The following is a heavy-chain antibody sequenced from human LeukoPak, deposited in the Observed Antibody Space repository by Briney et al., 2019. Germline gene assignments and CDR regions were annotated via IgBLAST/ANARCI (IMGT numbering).Heavy chain of an antibody. CDR1: GGSTSSSNW. J-gene: IGHJ3*02. CDR2: IYHSGST. CDR3: ARETSIAVAGTAGDAFDI. D-gene: IGHD6-19*01. Sequence: SETLSLTCAVSGGSTSSSNWWSWVRQPPGKGLEWIGEIYHSGSTNYNPSLKSRVTISVDKSKNQFSLKLSSVTAADTAVYYCARETSIAVAGTAGDAFDIWGQGTMVTVSS. V-gene: IGHV4-4*02.